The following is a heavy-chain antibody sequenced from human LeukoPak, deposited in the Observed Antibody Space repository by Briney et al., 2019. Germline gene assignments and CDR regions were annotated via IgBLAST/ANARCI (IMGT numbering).Heavy chain of an antibody. CDR3: ARAYDKAYDY. V-gene: IGHV3-23*01. J-gene: IGHJ4*02. CDR1: GIIFGSHG. D-gene: IGHD2-21*01. Sequence: RGSLRLSCAASGIIFGSHGMAWVRQAPGKGLEWVSSINPNGDRTSHADFVKGRFTISRDNSKNTVSLHMNSLRAEDSAIYRCARAYDKAYDYWGQGTLVTVSS. CDR2: INPNGDRT.